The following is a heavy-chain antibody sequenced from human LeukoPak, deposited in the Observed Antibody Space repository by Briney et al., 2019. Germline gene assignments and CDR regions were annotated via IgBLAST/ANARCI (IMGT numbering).Heavy chain of an antibody. CDR2: IYTSGST. J-gene: IGHJ4*02. CDR1: GGSISSGSYY. CDR3: ARVTTGGYYNC. D-gene: IGHD3-22*01. V-gene: IGHV4-61*02. Sequence: SQTLSLTCTVSGGSISSGSYYWSWIRQPAGKGLEWIGRIYTSGSTNYNPSLKSRVAISVDTSKNQFSLKLSSVTAADTAVYYCARVTTGGYYNCWGQGTLVTVSS.